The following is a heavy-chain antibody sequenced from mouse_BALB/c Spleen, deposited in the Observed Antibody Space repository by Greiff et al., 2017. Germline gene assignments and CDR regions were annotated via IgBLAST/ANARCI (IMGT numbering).Heavy chain of an antibody. CDR2: ISSGGSYT. CDR1: GFTFSSYA. CDR3: ARDRDYGSSFYWYFDV. V-gene: IGHV5-9-4*01. J-gene: IGHJ1*01. D-gene: IGHD1-1*01. Sequence: EVKVVESGGGLVKPGGSLKLSCAASGFTFSSYAMSWVRQSPEKRLEWVAEISSGGSYTYYPDTVTGRFTISRDNAKNTLYLEMSSLRSEDTAMYYCARDRDYGSSFYWYFDVWGAGTTVTVSS.